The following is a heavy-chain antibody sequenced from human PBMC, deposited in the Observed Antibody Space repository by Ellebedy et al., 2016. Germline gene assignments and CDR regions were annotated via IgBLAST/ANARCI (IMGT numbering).Heavy chain of an antibody. J-gene: IGHJ4*02. CDR3: ASSGARWGRLVRHSY. D-gene: IGHD3-9*01. V-gene: IGHV4-34*01. CDR2: INHSGST. Sequence: SETLSLXXAVYGGAFSGYYWSWIRQPPGKGLEWIGEINHSGSTNYNPSLKSRVTISADTSKNQFSLKLTSVTAADTAVYYCASSGARWGRLVRHSYWGQGTLVTVSS. CDR1: GGAFSGYY.